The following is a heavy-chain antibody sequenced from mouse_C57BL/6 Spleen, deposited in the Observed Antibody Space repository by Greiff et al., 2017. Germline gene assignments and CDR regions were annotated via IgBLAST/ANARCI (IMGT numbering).Heavy chain of an antibody. CDR3: ARYPGYGNAMDY. D-gene: IGHD1-1*01. V-gene: IGHV1-69*01. CDR1: GYTFTSYW. Sequence: QVQLKQPGAELVMPGASVKLSCKASGYTFTSYWMHWVKQRPGQGLEWIGEIDPSDSYTNYNQKFKGKATLTVDKSSSTAYMQLSSLTSEDSAVYYGARYPGYGNAMDYWGQGTSVTVSS. CDR2: IDPSDSYT. J-gene: IGHJ4*01.